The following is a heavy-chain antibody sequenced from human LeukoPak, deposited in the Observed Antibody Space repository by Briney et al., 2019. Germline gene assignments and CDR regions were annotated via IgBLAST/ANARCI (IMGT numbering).Heavy chain of an antibody. CDR3: ARDHTGSYWGAFDS. D-gene: IGHD1-26*01. J-gene: IGHJ3*02. CDR2: INPNSGGT. Sequence: LGALVKVSCKASGYTFTGYYMHWVRQAPGQGLEWMGWINPNSGGTNYAQKFQGRVTMTRDTSISTAYMELSRLRSDDTAVYYCARDHTGSYWGAFDSWGQGTMVTVSS. V-gene: IGHV1-2*03. CDR1: GYTFTGYY.